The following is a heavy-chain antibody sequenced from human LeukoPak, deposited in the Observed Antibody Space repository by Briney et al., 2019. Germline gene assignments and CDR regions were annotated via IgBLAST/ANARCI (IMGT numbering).Heavy chain of an antibody. D-gene: IGHD2-8*01. J-gene: IGHJ6*03. CDR1: GFSLSRYW. CDR2: ISSSSSYI. CDR3: ARVMSNYYYMDV. Sequence: GGSVRLSCAASGFSLSRYWMSWIRQAPGKGLEWVSSISSSSSYIYYADSVKGRFTISRDNAKNSLYLQMNSPRAEGTAVYYCARVMSNYYYMDVWGKGTTVTVSS. V-gene: IGHV3-21*01.